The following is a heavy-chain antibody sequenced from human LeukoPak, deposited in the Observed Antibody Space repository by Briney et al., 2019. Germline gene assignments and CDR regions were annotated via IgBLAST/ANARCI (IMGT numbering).Heavy chain of an antibody. CDR1: GFIFSSCA. V-gene: IGHV3-23*01. CDR2: GGSGGST. CDR3: AKMRGQYYHSYYMDA. Sequence: GGSLRLSCAASGFIFSSCAMSWVRQAPGKGLEWVSYGGSGGSTYYADSVKGRFTVSRDNSKSTLYLQMNSLTAEDTAVYYCAKMRGQYYHSYYMDAWGKGTTVTVPS. J-gene: IGHJ6*03.